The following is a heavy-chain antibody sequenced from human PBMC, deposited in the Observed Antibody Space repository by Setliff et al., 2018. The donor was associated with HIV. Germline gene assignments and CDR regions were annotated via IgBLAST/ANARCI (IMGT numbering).Heavy chain of an antibody. D-gene: IGHD1-7*01. J-gene: IGHJ5*01. CDR2: INHSGST. CDR3: ARVRLELRQYWFDS. CDR1: GGSFSDYY. Sequence: LSLTCAVYGGSFSDYYWSWIRQPPGKGLEWIGEINHSGSTNYNPSLKRRVAISVDTSKNQFSPKLNSVTAADTAVYYCARVRLELRQYWFDSWGQGSPVTVSS. V-gene: IGHV4-34*01.